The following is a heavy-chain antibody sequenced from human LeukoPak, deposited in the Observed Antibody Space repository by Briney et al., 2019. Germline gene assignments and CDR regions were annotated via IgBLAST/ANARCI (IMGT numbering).Heavy chain of an antibody. V-gene: IGHV4-59*12. CDR1: GGSISSYY. CDR2: IYYSGNT. D-gene: IGHD3-22*01. J-gene: IGHJ3*02. CDR3: ATYFDYYDSSGNEGGAFDI. Sequence: SETLSLTCTVSGGSISSYYWSWIRQPPGKGLEWIGYIYYSGNTKYNPSLKSRVTISVDTSKNQFSLKLSSVTAADTAVYYCATYFDYYDSSGNEGGAFDIWGQGTMVTVSS.